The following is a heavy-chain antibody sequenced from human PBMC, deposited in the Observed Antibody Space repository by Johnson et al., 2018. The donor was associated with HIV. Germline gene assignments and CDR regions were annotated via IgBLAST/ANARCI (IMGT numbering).Heavy chain of an antibody. CDR1: GFTFSSYG. CDR3: AKERGYNRREGHAFDI. CDR2: IWYDGSNK. V-gene: IGHV3-33*06. Sequence: QVQLVESGGGVVQPGRSLRLSCAASGFTFSSYGMHWVRQAPGKGLEWVAVIWYDGSNKYYADSVKGRFTISRDNSKNTLYLQMNSLRAEDTAVYYCAKERGYNRREGHAFDIWGQGTVVTVSS. J-gene: IGHJ3*02. D-gene: IGHD1-14*01.